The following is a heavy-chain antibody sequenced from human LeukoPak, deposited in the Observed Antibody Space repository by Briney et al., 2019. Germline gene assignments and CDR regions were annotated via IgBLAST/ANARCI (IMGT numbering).Heavy chain of an antibody. J-gene: IGHJ4*02. V-gene: IGHV4-30-4*01. CDR3: ARVRIRDQLPDY. CDR2: IYYSGST. CDR1: GGSISSGDYY. D-gene: IGHD2-2*01. Sequence: SETLSLTCTVSGGSISSGDYYWSWIRQPPGKGLEWIGYIYYSGSTYYNPSLKSRVTISVVTSKNQFSLKLSSVTAADTAVYYCARVRIRDQLPDYWGQGTLVTVSS.